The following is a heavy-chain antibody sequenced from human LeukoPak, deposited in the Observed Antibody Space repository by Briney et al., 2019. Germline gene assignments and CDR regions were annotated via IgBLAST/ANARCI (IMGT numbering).Heavy chain of an antibody. V-gene: IGHV3-20*04. CDR1: GFTFDDYG. J-gene: IGHJ4*02. D-gene: IGHD3-3*01. CDR3: ARIFGVVIDSHFDY. CDR2: INWNGGST. Sequence: GGSLRLSCAASGFTFDDYGMSWVRQAPGKGLEWVSGINWNGGSTGYADSVKGRFTISRDNAKNSLYLQMNSLGAEDTALYYCARIFGVVIDSHFDYWGQGTLVTVSS.